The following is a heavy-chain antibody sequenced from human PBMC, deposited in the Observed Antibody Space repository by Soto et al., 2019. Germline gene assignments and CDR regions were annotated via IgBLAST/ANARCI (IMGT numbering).Heavy chain of an antibody. J-gene: IGHJ3*01. D-gene: IGHD5-18*01. Sequence: QVQLQESGPGLVKPSQTLSLACTVSGGSVGSGEYYYSWIRQPTGKGLEWIGYIYDSGITNYTPSLKGRVTMSLDRSNNQVSLKLSSVTAADTAVYCCARDVAHGYTENVWGQGTMVTGS. V-gene: IGHV4-30-4*01. CDR3: ARDVAHGYTENV. CDR2: IYDSGIT. CDR1: GGSVGSGEYY.